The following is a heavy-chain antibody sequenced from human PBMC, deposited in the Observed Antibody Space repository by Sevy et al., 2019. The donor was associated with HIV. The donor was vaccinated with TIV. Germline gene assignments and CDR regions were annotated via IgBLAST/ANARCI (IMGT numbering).Heavy chain of an antibody. D-gene: IGHD4-4*01. CDR3: ARGVTVTTVPYYFDY. CDR2: INHSGST. CDR1: SGSFSAYY. J-gene: IGHJ4*02. Sequence: ETLSLTCAVYSGSFSAYYWSWIRQPPGKGLEWIGEINHSGSTNYNPSLKSRVTISLHTSKNQFSLKLTSVTAADTAVYYCARGVTVTTVPYYFDYWGQGTLVTVSS. V-gene: IGHV4-34*01.